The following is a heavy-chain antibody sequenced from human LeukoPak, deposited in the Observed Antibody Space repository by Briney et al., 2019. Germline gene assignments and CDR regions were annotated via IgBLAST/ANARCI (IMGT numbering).Heavy chain of an antibody. Sequence: GGSLRLSCAASGFTFSSYSMNWVRQAPGKGLEWVSSISSSSSYIYYADSVKGRFTISRDNAKNSLYLQMNSLRAEDTAVYYCARATLDYYDSSGPPADYWGQGTLVTVSS. CDR3: ARATLDYYDSSGPPADY. CDR2: ISSSSSYI. V-gene: IGHV3-21*01. D-gene: IGHD3-22*01. CDR1: GFTFSSYS. J-gene: IGHJ4*02.